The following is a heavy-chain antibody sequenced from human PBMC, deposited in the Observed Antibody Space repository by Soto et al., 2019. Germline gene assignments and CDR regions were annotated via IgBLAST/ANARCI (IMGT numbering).Heavy chain of an antibody. CDR3: ARAWPYSYGYYFDY. V-gene: IGHV4-30-4*01. D-gene: IGHD5-18*01. CDR2: IYYSGST. Sequence: ASETLCLTCTVSGGYIRSGGYYWSWIRQPPGKGLEWIGYIYYSGSTYYNPSLKSRVTISVDTSKNQFSLKLSSVTAADTAVYYCARAWPYSYGYYFDYWGQGTLVTVSS. J-gene: IGHJ4*02. CDR1: GGYIRSGGYY.